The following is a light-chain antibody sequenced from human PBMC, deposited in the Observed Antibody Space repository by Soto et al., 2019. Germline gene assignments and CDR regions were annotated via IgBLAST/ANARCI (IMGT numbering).Light chain of an antibody. CDR2: GAS. V-gene: IGKV3-15*01. J-gene: IGKJ1*01. CDR1: QSVHTF. CDR3: QQYNNWPQT. Sequence: ETVLTQSPDTLSLSPGEGASLSCRASQSVHTFLAWYQQKPGQAPRLLIYGASTRATGIPARFSGSGSGTEFTLTISSLQSEDFAVYYCQQYNNWPQTFGQGTKVDI.